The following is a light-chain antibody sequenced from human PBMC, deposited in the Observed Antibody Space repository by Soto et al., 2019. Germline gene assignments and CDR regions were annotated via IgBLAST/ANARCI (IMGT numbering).Light chain of an antibody. CDR1: KSNIGSNY. V-gene: IGLV1-47*02. Sequence: QSVLTQAPSVSGTPGQRVTISCSGTKSNIGSNYEYLCQHFPGTAPKLLIYSSNHRTSAVTHRFSGSKSGTSASLAITGLRSEDEADYFCAAWDDRVSVNVVFGGGTKLTVL. CDR3: AAWDDRVSVNVV. CDR2: SSN. J-gene: IGLJ2*01.